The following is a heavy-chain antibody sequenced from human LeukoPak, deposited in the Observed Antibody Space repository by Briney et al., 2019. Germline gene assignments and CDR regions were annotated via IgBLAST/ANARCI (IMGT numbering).Heavy chain of an antibody. D-gene: IGHD3-22*01. CDR3: AKASYDSSGYPNLFDP. CDR1: GFTFSSYA. J-gene: IGHJ5*02. CDR2: ISGSGGST. V-gene: IGHV3-23*01. Sequence: GGSLRLSCAASGFTFSSYAMSWVRQAPGKGLEWVSAISGSGGSTYYADSVKGRFTISRDNSKNTLYLQMNSLRAEDTAVYYCAKASYDSSGYPNLFDPWGQGTLVPVSS.